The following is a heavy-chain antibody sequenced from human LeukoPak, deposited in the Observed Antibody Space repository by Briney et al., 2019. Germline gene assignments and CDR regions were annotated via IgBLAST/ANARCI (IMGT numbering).Heavy chain of an antibody. CDR2: INPNSGGT. V-gene: IGHV1-2*02. D-gene: IGHD1-7*01. CDR3: ARGETGTINTFDY. J-gene: IGHJ4*02. Sequence: ASVKVSCKASGYTFTGYYMHWVRQAPGQGLEWMGWINPNSGGTNYAQKFQGRVTMTRDTSISTAYMELSRLRSDDTAVYYCARGETGTINTFDYWGQGTLVTVSS. CDR1: GYTFTGYY.